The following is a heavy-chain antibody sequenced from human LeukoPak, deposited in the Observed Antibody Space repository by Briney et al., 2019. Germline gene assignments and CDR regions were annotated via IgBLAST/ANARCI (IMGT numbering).Heavy chain of an antibody. D-gene: IGHD6-13*01. CDR1: GGSFSGYY. J-gene: IGHJ4*02. V-gene: IGHV4-34*01. CDR3: ARRAAAGNEGRGTQFDY. CDR2: INHSGST. Sequence: SETLSLTCAVYGGSFSGYYWSWIRQPPGKGLEWIGEINHSGSTNYNPSLKSRVTISVDTSKNQFSLKLSSVTAADTAVYYCARRAAAGNEGRGTQFDYWGQGTLVTVSS.